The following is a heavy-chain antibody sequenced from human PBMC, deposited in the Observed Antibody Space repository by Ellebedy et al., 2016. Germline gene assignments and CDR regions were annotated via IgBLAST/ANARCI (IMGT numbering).Heavy chain of an antibody. CDR2: IIPIFGTA. J-gene: IGHJ6*02. Sequence: SVKVSXXASGGTLSSYAISWVRQAPGQGLEWMGGIIPIFGTANYAQKFQGRVTITADKSTSTAYMELSSLRSEDTAVYYCAREGLPTDPQTYYYGMDVWGQGTTVTVSS. V-gene: IGHV1-69*06. D-gene: IGHD4-11*01. CDR1: GGTLSSYA. CDR3: AREGLPTDPQTYYYGMDV.